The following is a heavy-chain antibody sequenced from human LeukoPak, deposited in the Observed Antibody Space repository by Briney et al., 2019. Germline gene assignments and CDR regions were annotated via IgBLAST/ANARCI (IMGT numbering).Heavy chain of an antibody. CDR3: AKRVAYSSSSVYMDV. CDR2: ISSNGGST. CDR1: GFTFSSYA. D-gene: IGHD6-6*01. J-gene: IGHJ6*03. V-gene: IGHV3-64*01. Sequence: GGSLRLSCAASGFTFSSYAMHWVRQAPGKGLEYVSAISSNGGSTYYANSVKGRFTISRDNSKNTLYLQMGSLRAEDMAVYYCAKRVAYSSSSVYMDVWGKGTTVTVSS.